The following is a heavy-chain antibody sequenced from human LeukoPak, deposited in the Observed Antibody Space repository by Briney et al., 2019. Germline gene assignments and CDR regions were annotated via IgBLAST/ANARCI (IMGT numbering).Heavy chain of an antibody. Sequence: GGSLRLSCAASGFTFRHYAVHWVRQAPGRGLEWVAVLSFDGAHKYYAESVKGRFTISKDNSNNTLFLQMDSLRLEDTALCYCVRARAGGLDYWGQGTLVTVSS. CDR1: GFTFRHYA. J-gene: IGHJ4*02. D-gene: IGHD3-16*01. CDR2: LSFDGAHK. V-gene: IGHV3-30*04. CDR3: VRARAGGLDY.